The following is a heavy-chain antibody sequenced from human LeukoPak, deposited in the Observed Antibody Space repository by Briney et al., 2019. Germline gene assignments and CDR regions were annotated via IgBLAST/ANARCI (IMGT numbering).Heavy chain of an antibody. CDR1: GGSISSYY. Sequence: PSETLSLTCTVSGGSISSYYWNWIRQPAGKGLEWIGRIYTTGSTIYNPSLKSRVTMSVDTSKNQFSLKLSSVTAADTAVYYCASGGLYYYDSSGYYYSGYFDYWGQGTLVTVSS. CDR2: IYTTGST. CDR3: ASGGLYYYDSSGYYYSGYFDY. J-gene: IGHJ4*02. D-gene: IGHD3-22*01. V-gene: IGHV4-4*07.